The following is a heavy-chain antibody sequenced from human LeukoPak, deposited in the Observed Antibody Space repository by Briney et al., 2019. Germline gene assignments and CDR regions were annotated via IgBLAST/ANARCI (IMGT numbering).Heavy chain of an antibody. J-gene: IGHJ4*02. CDR2: IYSGGST. CDR3: ARGPAGYN. D-gene: IGHD1-1*01. CDR1: GFTVSSNH. Sequence: GGSLRLSCAASGFTVSSNHMSWVRQAPGKGLGWVSVIYSGGSTDYADSVKGRFTISRDNLKNTLYLQMNSLRAEDTAVYYCARGPAGYNWGQGTLVTFSS. V-gene: IGHV3-53*01.